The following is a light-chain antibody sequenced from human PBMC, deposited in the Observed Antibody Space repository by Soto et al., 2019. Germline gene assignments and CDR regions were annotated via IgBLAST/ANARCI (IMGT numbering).Light chain of an antibody. CDR1: SSNIGRNT. J-gene: IGLJ1*01. CDR2: SNS. V-gene: IGLV1-44*01. CDR3: AAWDDSLNGLYV. Sequence: QSVLTQPPSTSGTPGQRVTISCSGSSSNIGRNTVTWYQRLPGTAPKLLIYSNSQRPSGVPDRFSGSKSGTSASLAISGLQSEDEADYYCAAWDDSLNGLYVFGTGTKLTVL.